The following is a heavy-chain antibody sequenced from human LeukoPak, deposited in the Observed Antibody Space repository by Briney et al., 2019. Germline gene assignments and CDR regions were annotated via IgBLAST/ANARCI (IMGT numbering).Heavy chain of an antibody. V-gene: IGHV1-2*02. Sequence: GASVKVSCKASGYAFTGYYMHCVRQAPGQGLEWMGWINPNTGGTIYAQNFQGRVTMTRDTSFSTAYMELSRLRSDDTAIYYCASLIAAAGTNVYWGQGTLVTVSS. J-gene: IGHJ4*02. CDR1: GYAFTGYY. CDR3: ASLIAAAGTNVY. CDR2: INPNTGGT. D-gene: IGHD6-13*01.